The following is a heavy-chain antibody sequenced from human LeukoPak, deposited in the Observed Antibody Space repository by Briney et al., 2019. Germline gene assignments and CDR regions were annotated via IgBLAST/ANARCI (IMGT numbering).Heavy chain of an antibody. V-gene: IGHV3-30*18. CDR3: AKDLGRVVVAATPFDY. D-gene: IGHD2-15*01. Sequence: PGGSLGLSCAASGFTFSSYGMHWVRQAPGKGLEWVAVISYDGSNKYYADSVKGRFTISRDNSKNTLYLQMNSLRAEDTAVYYCAKDLGRVVVAATPFDYWGQGTLVTVSS. J-gene: IGHJ4*02. CDR2: ISYDGSNK. CDR1: GFTFSSYG.